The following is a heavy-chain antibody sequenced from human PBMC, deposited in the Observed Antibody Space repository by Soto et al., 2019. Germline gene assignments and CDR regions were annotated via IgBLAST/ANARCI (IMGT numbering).Heavy chain of an antibody. CDR3: ARDGEDQAFDI. V-gene: IGHV3-33*01. CDR1: GFTFSSYG. CDR2: IWYDGSNK. J-gene: IGHJ3*02. Sequence: QVQLVESGGGVVQPGRSLRLSCAASGFTFSSYGIHWVRQAPGKGLEWVAVIWYDGSNKYYADSVKGRFTISRDNSKNTLYLQMNSLRAEDTAVYYCARDGEDQAFDIWGQGTMVTVSS. D-gene: IGHD3-10*01.